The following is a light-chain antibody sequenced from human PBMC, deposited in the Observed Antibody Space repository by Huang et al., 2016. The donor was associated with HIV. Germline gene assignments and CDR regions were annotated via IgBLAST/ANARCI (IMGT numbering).Light chain of an antibody. CDR2: TVS. Sequence: DIQMTQSPPSRSASVGDRVTFTCREYQNITKALNWYQQKPGKAPKLLIYTVSTLESGVPSRFSGSGSGSRFTLNIGNLQPEDFATYYCQQSFSVPRTFG. CDR3: QQSFSVPRT. V-gene: IGKV1-39*01. CDR1: QNITKA. J-gene: IGKJ1*01.